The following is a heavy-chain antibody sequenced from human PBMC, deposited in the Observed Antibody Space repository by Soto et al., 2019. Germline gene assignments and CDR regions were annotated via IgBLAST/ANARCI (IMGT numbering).Heavy chain of an antibody. Sequence: ASVKVPCKSSEYSFTDYYIHWVRQAPGQGLEWMGRISAYNGNANYAQKLQGRVTITADKSTSTAYMELSSLRSEDTAVSYCARTVNDILLHRLYYYMDVWGKGTTVTVSS. CDR3: ARTVNDILLHRLYYYMDV. J-gene: IGHJ6*03. CDR2: ISAYNGNA. D-gene: IGHD3-9*01. CDR1: EYSFTDYY. V-gene: IGHV1-18*04.